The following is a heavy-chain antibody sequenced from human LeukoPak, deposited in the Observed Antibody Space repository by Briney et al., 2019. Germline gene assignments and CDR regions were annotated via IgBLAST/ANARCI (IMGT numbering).Heavy chain of an antibody. Sequence: GGSLRLSCAASGFTFDDYAMHWVRQAPGKGLEWVSGISWNSGYIGYEDSVKGRFTISRDNAKNSLYLQMNSLRAEDTALYYCAKGSYGSGSYVDYWGQGTLITVSS. CDR1: GFTFDDYA. CDR2: ISWNSGYI. D-gene: IGHD3-10*01. CDR3: AKGSYGSGSYVDY. J-gene: IGHJ4*02. V-gene: IGHV3-9*01.